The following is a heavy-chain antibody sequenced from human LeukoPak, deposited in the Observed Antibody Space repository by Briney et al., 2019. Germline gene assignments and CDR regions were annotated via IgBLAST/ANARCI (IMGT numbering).Heavy chain of an antibody. CDR1: GYTFTGYD. J-gene: IGHJ5*02. D-gene: IGHD3-16*01. Sequence: GASVKVSCKASGYTFTGYDINWVRQATGQGLEWMGWLNPNSGNTGYAQKFQGRVTITRDTSITTAYMELSSLTSEDTAVYYCARDDLRWFDPWGQGTLVTVSS. CDR3: ARDDLRWFDP. CDR2: LNPNSGNT. V-gene: IGHV1-8*03.